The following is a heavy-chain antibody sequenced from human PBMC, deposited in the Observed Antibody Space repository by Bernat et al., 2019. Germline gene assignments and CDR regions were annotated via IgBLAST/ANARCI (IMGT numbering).Heavy chain of an antibody. CDR1: GFTFSRYN. Sequence: EVQLVESGGGLVQPVGSLRLSCAASGFTFSRYNMNWVRQAPGKGLEWVSYISSSSSTIYVADSVKGRFTISRDNAKNSLYLQMNSLRDDDTAVYYCARDLLSGTSGNTGCASDIWGQGTVVTVSS. CDR2: ISSSSSTI. D-gene: IGHD2-2*01. CDR3: ARDLLSGTSGNTGCASDI. V-gene: IGHV3-48*02. J-gene: IGHJ3*02.